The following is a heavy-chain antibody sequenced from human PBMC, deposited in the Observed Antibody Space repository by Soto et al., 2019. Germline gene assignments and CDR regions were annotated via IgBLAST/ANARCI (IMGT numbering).Heavy chain of an antibody. CDR3: AKVDYYDSSGSFDY. CDR1: GFTFSSYA. D-gene: IGHD3-22*01. J-gene: IGHJ4*02. V-gene: IGHV3-23*01. Sequence: GGSLRLSCAASGFTFSSYAMSWVRQAPGKGREWVSAISGSGGSTYYADSVKGRFTISRDNSKNTLYLQMNSLRAEDTAVYYCAKVDYYDSSGSFDYWGQGTLVTVSS. CDR2: ISGSGGST.